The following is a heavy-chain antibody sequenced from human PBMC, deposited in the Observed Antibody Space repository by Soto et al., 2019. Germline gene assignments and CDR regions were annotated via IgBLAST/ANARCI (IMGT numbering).Heavy chain of an antibody. CDR1: GASISSYY. D-gene: IGHD2-15*01. J-gene: IGHJ4*02. CDR2: IYYSGST. Sequence: PSETLSLTCTVSGASISSYYWSWIRQPPGKGLEWIGYIYYSGSTNYNPSLKSRVTISVDTSNNQFSLKLSSVTAADTAVYYCARSVILRAFDYWGQGTLVTVSS. CDR3: ARSVILRAFDY. V-gene: IGHV4-59*12.